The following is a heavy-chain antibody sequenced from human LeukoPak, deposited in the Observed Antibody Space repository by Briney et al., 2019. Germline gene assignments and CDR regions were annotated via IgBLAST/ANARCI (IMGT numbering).Heavy chain of an antibody. D-gene: IGHD5-12*01. CDR2: ISGDGGST. CDR1: GFTFDDYA. J-gene: IGHJ4*01. Sequence: PGGSLRLSCAASGFTFDDYAMHWVRQAPGKGLEWVSLISGDGGSTYYADSVKGRFTISRDNSKNSLYLQMNSLRTEDTALYYCAKENHGYSGYDRSLDYWGQGTLVTVSS. CDR3: AKENHGYSGYDRSLDY. V-gene: IGHV3-43*02.